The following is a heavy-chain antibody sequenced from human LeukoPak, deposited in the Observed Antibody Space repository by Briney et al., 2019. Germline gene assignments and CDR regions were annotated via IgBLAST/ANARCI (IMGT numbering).Heavy chain of an antibody. D-gene: IGHD3-3*01. CDR3: ARSVLRYYGAVDY. V-gene: IGHV3-53*01. J-gene: IGHJ4*02. Sequence: GGSLRLSCAASGFTVSSNYMSWVRQAPGKGLEWVSVIYSGGSTYYADSVKGRFTISRDNSKNTLYLQMNSLRAEDTAVYYCARSVLRYYGAVDYWGQGTLVTVSS. CDR2: IYSGGST. CDR1: GFTVSSNY.